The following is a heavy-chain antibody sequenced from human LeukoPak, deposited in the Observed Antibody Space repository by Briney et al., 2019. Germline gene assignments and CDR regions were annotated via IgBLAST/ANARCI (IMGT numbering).Heavy chain of an antibody. J-gene: IGHJ4*02. CDR2: INHSGST. CDR3: ARETSSGYGEVDN. CDR1: GGSFSGYY. Sequence: SETLSLTCAVYGGSFSGYYWSWIRQPPGKGLEWIGEINHSGSTNYNPSLKSRVTISVDTSKNQFSLKLNSVTAADTAMYYCARETSSGYGEVDNWGQGTLVTVSS. V-gene: IGHV4-34*01. D-gene: IGHD3-22*01.